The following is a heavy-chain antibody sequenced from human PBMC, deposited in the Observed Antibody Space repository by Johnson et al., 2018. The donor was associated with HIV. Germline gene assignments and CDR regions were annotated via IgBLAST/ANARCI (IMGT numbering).Heavy chain of an antibody. Sequence: QVQLMESGGGVVQPGRSLRLSCAPSGFTFSRYAMHWVRQAPGKGLELVGQINWNGASTGYPDSVKGRFTISRDNSKNTLYLQMNSLRAEDTAVYYCAREGDSSGMVFLDAFDIWGQGTMVTVSS. D-gene: IGHD3-22*01. CDR2: INWNGAST. CDR1: GFTFSRYA. CDR3: AREGDSSGMVFLDAFDI. J-gene: IGHJ3*02. V-gene: IGHV3-NL1*01.